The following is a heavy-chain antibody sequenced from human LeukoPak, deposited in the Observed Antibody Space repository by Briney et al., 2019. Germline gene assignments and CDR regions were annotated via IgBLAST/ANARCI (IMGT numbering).Heavy chain of an antibody. J-gene: IGHJ5*02. CDR2: IRYDGSNK. D-gene: IGHD3-22*01. V-gene: IGHV3-30*02. CDR3: AKDAGSYYDSSGYYFWFDP. Sequence: GGSLRLSCAASGFTFSSYGMHWVRQAPGKGLEWVAFIRYDGSNKYYADSVKGRFTISRDNSKNTLYLQMNSLRAEDTAVYYCAKDAGSYYDSSGYYFWFDPRGQGTLVTVSS. CDR1: GFTFSSYG.